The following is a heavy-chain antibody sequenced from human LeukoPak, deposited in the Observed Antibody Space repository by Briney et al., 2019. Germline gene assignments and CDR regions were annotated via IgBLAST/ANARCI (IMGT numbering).Heavy chain of an antibody. J-gene: IGHJ1*01. D-gene: IGHD6-13*01. CDR2: IYHSGST. V-gene: IGHV4-30-2*01. CDR1: GGSISSGGYY. CDR3: ARSLRGSWYHLSAIFQH. Sequence: SETLSLTCTVSGGSISSGGYYWSWIRQPPGKGLEWIGYIYHSGSTYYNPSLKSRVTISVDRSKNQFSLKLSSVTAADTAVYYCARSLRGSWYHLSAIFQHWGQGTLVTVSS.